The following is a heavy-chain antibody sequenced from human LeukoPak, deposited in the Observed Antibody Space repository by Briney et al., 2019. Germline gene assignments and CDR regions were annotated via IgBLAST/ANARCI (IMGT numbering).Heavy chain of an antibody. CDR3: AASEMIGERAEYFQH. V-gene: IGHV3-30*03. D-gene: IGHD3-22*01. Sequence: PGGSLRLSCAASGFTFSSYGMHWVRQAPGKGLEWVAVISYDGSNKYYADSVKGRFTISRDNSKNTLYLQMNSLRAEDTAVYYCAASEMIGERAEYFQHWGQGTLVTVSS. CDR2: ISYDGSNK. J-gene: IGHJ1*01. CDR1: GFTFSSYG.